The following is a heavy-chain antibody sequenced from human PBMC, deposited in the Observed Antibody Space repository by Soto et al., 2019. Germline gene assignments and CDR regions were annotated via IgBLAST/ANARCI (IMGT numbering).Heavy chain of an antibody. CDR1: GGTFSSYA. J-gene: IGHJ6*02. D-gene: IGHD5-18*01. Sequence: SVQVSCKAAGGTFSSYAISWVRQAPGQGLEWMGGIIPIFGTANYAQKFQGRVTITADESTSTAYMELSSLRSEDTAVYYCARATSPWIQLSYYGMDVWGQGTTVTVSS. CDR2: IIPIFGTA. CDR3: ARATSPWIQLSYYGMDV. V-gene: IGHV1-69*13.